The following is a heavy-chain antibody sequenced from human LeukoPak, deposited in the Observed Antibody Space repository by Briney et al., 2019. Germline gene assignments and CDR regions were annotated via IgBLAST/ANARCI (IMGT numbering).Heavy chain of an antibody. Sequence: SETLSLTCTVSGGSVSSGSYYWSWIQQPPGKGLEWIGYIYYSGSTNYNPSLKSRVTISVDTSKNQFSLKLSSVTAADTAVYYCARAGYNPNWFDPWGQGTLVTVSS. CDR1: GGSVSSGSYY. J-gene: IGHJ5*02. CDR2: IYYSGST. D-gene: IGHD5-24*01. CDR3: ARAGYNPNWFDP. V-gene: IGHV4-61*01.